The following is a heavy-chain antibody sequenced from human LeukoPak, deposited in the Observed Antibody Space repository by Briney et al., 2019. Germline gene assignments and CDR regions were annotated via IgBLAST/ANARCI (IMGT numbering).Heavy chain of an antibody. CDR3: ARVVLFPTPYFDY. D-gene: IGHD2/OR15-2a*01. V-gene: IGHV4-38-2*02. J-gene: IGHJ4*02. CDR1: GYSISSGYY. CDR2: IYHSGST. Sequence: KSSETLSLTCTVSGYSISSGYYWGWIRQPPGKGLEWIGSIYHSGSTYYNPSLKSRVTISVDTSKNQFSLKLSSVTAADTAVYYCARVVLFPTPYFDYWGQGTLVTVSS.